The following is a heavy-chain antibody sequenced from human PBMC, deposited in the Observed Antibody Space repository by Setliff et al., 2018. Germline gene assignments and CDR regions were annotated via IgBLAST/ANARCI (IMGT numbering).Heavy chain of an antibody. CDR1: GGSMSSYY. CDR3: ASCRYQVPYDY. V-gene: IGHV4-59*08. D-gene: IGHD2-2*01. CDR2: IYHSGNT. J-gene: IGHJ4*02. Sequence: SETLSLTCTVSGGSMSSYYWSWVRQPPGKGLEWIGYIYHSGNTNYNPSLKSRVTMSVDTSKNQFSLKLRSVTAADTGVYYCASCRYQVPYDYWGQGILVTVSS.